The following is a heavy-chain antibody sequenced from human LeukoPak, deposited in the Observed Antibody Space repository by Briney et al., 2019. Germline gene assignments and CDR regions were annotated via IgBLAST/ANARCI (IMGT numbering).Heavy chain of an antibody. D-gene: IGHD7-27*01. V-gene: IGHV1-69*01. CDR3: ATEGPGDRWYFDY. Sequence: ASVKVSCKASGGTFSSYAISWVRQAPGQGLEWMGGIIPIFGTANYAQKFQGRVTITADESTSTAYMELSSLRSEDTAVYYCATEGPGDRWYFDYWGQGTLVTVSS. CDR2: IIPIFGTA. CDR1: GGTFSSYA. J-gene: IGHJ4*02.